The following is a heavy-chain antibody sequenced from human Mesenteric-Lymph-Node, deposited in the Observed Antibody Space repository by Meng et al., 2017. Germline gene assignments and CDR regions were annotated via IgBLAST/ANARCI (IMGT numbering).Heavy chain of an antibody. Sequence: GESLKISCTASGFTFSSYTMSWVRQAPGKGLEWVSTISGNGGSTYSADSVKGRFTISRHNSKNTLYLQMNSLRAEDTAVYYCARVRDGSGWYLTDAFDIWGQGTMVTVSS. D-gene: IGHD6-19*01. J-gene: IGHJ3*02. CDR2: ISGNGGST. CDR3: ARVRDGSGWYLTDAFDI. CDR1: GFTFSSYT. V-gene: IGHV3-23*01.